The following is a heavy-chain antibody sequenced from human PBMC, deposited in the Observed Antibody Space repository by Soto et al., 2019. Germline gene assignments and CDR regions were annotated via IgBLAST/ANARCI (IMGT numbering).Heavy chain of an antibody. CDR1: GYSFTSYW. J-gene: IGHJ3*02. D-gene: IGHD2-2*01. V-gene: IGHV5-51*01. Sequence: GESLKISCKGSGYSFTSYWIGWVRQMPGKGLEWMGIVYPGDSDTRYSPSFQGQVTISADKSISTAYLQWSSLKASDTAMYYCARRLRGYCSSTSCYPDAFDIWGQGTMVTVSS. CDR3: ARRLRGYCSSTSCYPDAFDI. CDR2: VYPGDSDT.